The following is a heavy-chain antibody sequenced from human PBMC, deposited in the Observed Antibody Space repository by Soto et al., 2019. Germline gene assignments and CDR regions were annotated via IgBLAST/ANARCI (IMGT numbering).Heavy chain of an antibody. CDR2: ISSSSSYI. CDR1: GFTFSSYS. D-gene: IGHD2-21*02. V-gene: IGHV3-21*01. J-gene: IGHJ4*02. CDR3: ARDLYGGNSY. Sequence: GGSLRRSCAASGFTFSSYSMNWVRQAPGKGLEWVSSISSSSSYIYYADSVKGRFTISRDNAKNSLYPQMNSLRAEDTAVYYCARDLYGGNSYWGQVPMVTFST.